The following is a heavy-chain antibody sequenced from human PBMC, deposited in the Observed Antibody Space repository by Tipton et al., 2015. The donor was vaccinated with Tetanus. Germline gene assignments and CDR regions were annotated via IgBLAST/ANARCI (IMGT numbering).Heavy chain of an antibody. CDR2: IYDSGST. J-gene: IGHJ3*01. D-gene: IGHD2-2*01. CDR3: ARRSYCSSSRCFDAFDL. V-gene: IGHV4-30-2*02. CDR1: GGSISSGDYS. Sequence: TLSLTCAVSGGSISSGDYSWSWIRQPPGKGLEWIGYIYDSGSTYYNPSLKSRVTISEDRSKNQISLKLSSVTAADTAVYYCARRSYCSSSRCFDAFDLRGQGTTVTVSS.